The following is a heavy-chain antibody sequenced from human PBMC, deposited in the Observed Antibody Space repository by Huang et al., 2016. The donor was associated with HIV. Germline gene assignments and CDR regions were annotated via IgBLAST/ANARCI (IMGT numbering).Heavy chain of an antibody. V-gene: IGHV1-8*01. CDR2: MHPKSGNV. J-gene: IGHJ3*01. D-gene: IGHD3-10*01. CDR1: GYTFTNDY. CDR3: ARGFGINYNHEAFDV. Sequence: QIQLAQSGAEVKKPGASVKVSCKASGYTFTNDYINWVRQASGQGLEWMGWMHPKSGNVGYTKKFQGRFAILRNSSINTSYLEVTSLTSEDTAVYYCARGFGINYNHEAFDVWGQGTMVTVSS.